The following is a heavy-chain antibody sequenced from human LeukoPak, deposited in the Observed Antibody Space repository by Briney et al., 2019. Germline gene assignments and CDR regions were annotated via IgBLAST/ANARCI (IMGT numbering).Heavy chain of an antibody. D-gene: IGHD3-10*01. V-gene: IGHV1-69*13. Sequence: SVKVSCKASGGTFSSYAISWVRQAPGQGLEWMGGIIPIFGTANYAQKFQGRVTITADESTSTAYMELSSLRSEDTAVYYCASGGGLLWFGELLYSLDYWGQGTLVTVSS. CDR1: GGTFSSYA. J-gene: IGHJ4*02. CDR3: ASGGGLLWFGELLYSLDY. CDR2: IIPIFGTA.